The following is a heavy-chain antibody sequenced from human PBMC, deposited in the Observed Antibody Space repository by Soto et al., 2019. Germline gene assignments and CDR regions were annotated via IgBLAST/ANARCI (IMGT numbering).Heavy chain of an antibody. J-gene: IGHJ6*02. V-gene: IGHV2-5*02. CDR2: IYWDDDK. D-gene: IGHD2-21*02. Sequence: QITLKESGPTLVKPTQTLTLTCTFSAFSLSTGGVGVGWIRQPPGKALEWLALIYWDDDKRYSTSLSSRLTITKDTSKIQVVLTMTNMDPVDTATYYCIQSRCGGDCLQSYASYYYYGMDVWGQGTTVTVSS. CDR1: AFSLSTGGVG. CDR3: IQSRCGGDCLQSYASYYYYGMDV.